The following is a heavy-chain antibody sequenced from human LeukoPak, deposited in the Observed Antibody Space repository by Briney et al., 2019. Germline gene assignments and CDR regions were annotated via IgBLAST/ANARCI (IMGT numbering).Heavy chain of an antibody. CDR1: GFTFSSYA. CDR2: ISGSGGST. J-gene: IGHJ3*02. D-gene: IGHD2-8*01. Sequence: GGSLRLSCAASGFTFSSYAMSWVRQAPGKGLEWVSAISGSGGSTYYADSVKGRFTISRDNSKNTLYLQMNSLRAEDTAVYYCAKGVKRIRVSHDAFDIWGQGTMVTVSS. CDR3: AKGVKRIRVSHDAFDI. V-gene: IGHV3-23*01.